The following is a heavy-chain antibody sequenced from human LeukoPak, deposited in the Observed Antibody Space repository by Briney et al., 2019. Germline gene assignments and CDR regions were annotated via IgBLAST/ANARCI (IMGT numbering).Heavy chain of an antibody. CDR1: GFTFSSYG. J-gene: IGHJ4*02. CDR2: IRYDGSNK. Sequence: PGGSLRLSCAASGFTFSSYGMHWVRQAPGKGLEWVTFIRYDGSNKYYADSVKGRFTISRDNSKNMVFLEVNSLRAEDTATYFCAKGRILWFGEQSDFDYWGQGTLVTVSS. CDR3: AKGRILWFGEQSDFDY. V-gene: IGHV3-30*02. D-gene: IGHD3-10*01.